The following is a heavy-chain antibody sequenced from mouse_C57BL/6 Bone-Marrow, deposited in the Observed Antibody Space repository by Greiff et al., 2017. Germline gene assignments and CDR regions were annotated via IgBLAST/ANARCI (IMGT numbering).Heavy chain of an antibody. CDR3: AGGRY. CDR1: GYTFTSYW. D-gene: IGHD1-1*02. V-gene: IGHV1-50*01. J-gene: IGHJ2*01. CDR2: IDPSDSYT. Sequence: QVQLQQPGAELVKPGASVKLSCKASGYTFTSYWMQWVKQRPGQGLEWIGEIDPSDSYTNYNQKFKGKATLTVDTSSSTAYMQLSSLTSEDSAVYYGAGGRYWGQGTTLTVSS.